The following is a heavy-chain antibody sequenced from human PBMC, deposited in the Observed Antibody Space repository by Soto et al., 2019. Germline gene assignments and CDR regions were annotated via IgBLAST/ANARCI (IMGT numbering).Heavy chain of an antibody. D-gene: IGHD3-9*01. V-gene: IGHV4-39*01. Sequence: QLQLQESGPGLVKPSETLSLTCTVSGGSISSSSYYWGWISQPPGKGLEWIGSIYYSGSTYYNPSLKSRVTISVDTSKNQFSLKLSSVTAADTAVYYCARQYYDILTGYSRLDYWGQGTLVTVSS. J-gene: IGHJ4*02. CDR3: ARQYYDILTGYSRLDY. CDR2: IYYSGST. CDR1: GGSISSSSYY.